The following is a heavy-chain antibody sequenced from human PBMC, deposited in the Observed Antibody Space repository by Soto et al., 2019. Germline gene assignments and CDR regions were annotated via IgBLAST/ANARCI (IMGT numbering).Heavy chain of an antibody. Sequence: ASVKFSCKASGYTFTSYGIIWVRQHAGQGREWMGWISAYNGHTNYAQKLQRRVTMTTDTSTSTAYLELRSLRSDDTAANYCARDRTICGQVIVDRPYYYCYCGMDVWGQGTTVTV. D-gene: IGHD3-3*01. J-gene: IGHJ6*02. CDR3: ARDRTICGQVIVDRPYYYCYCGMDV. CDR2: ISAYNGHT. CDR1: GYTFTSYG. V-gene: IGHV1-18*04.